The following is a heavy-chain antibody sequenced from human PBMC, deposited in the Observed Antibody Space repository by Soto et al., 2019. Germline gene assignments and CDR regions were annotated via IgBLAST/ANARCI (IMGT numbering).Heavy chain of an antibody. V-gene: IGHV1-3*01. CDR1: GYTFTIYA. J-gene: IGHJ5*02. CDR2: INAGNGNT. CDR3: ARSAYDFWSGYSNPYYWFDP. Sequence: GASVKVSCKASGYTFTIYAMHWVRQAPGQRLELMGWINAGNGNTKYSQKFQGRVTITRDTSASTAYMELSSLRSEDTAVYYCARSAYDFWSGYSNPYYWFDPWGQGTLVTVSS. D-gene: IGHD3-3*01.